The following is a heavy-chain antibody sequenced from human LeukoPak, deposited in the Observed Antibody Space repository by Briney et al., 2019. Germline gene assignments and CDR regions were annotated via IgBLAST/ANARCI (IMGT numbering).Heavy chain of an antibody. CDR3: ARGQEYYDILTGYFHFDYFDY. Sequence: PGGSLRLSCAASGFTFSGSAMHWVRQASGKGLEWVGRIRSKANSYATAYAASVKGRFTISRDDSKNTAYLQMNSLKTEDTAVYYCARGQEYYDILTGYFHFDYFDYWGQGTLVTVSS. CDR2: IRSKANSYAT. D-gene: IGHD3-9*01. CDR1: GFTFSGSA. V-gene: IGHV3-73*01. J-gene: IGHJ4*02.